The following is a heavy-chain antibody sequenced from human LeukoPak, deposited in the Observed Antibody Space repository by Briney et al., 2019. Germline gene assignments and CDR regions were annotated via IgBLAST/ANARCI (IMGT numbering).Heavy chain of an antibody. Sequence: GGSLRLSCAASGFTFGNFALSWVRQAPGKGLEWVSGISGSGYYTYYADSVKGRFTISRDNSKNTLYIEMNSLRAEDTVVYYCAKDGSWGDYYFYFYMDVWGKGATVTVSS. CDR2: ISGSGYYT. CDR1: GFTFGNFA. D-gene: IGHD3-16*01. CDR3: AKDGSWGDYYFYFYMDV. V-gene: IGHV3-23*01. J-gene: IGHJ6*03.